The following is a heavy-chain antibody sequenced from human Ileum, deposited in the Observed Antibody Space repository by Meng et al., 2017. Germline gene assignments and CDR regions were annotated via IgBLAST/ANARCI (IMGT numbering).Heavy chain of an antibody. D-gene: IGHD3-16*01. V-gene: IGHV3-74*01. J-gene: IGHJ4*02. CDR2: INEDGRVT. Sequence: QLVGAGGGLVQPGGSLRLSCAASGFTFSNYWMHWVRQTPGKGLVWVSRINEDGRVTNYADSVEGRFTVSRDNAKNTLYLQMNSLRVEDTGIYYCARINYVEDSWGQGTLVTVSS. CDR1: GFTFSNYW. CDR3: ARINYVEDS.